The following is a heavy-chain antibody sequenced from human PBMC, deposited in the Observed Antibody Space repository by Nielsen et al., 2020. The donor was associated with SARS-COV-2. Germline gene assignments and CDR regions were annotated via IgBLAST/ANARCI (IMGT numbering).Heavy chain of an antibody. CDR1: GYTFTSYA. J-gene: IGHJ4*02. V-gene: IGHV7-4-1*02. D-gene: IGHD6-13*01. CDR3: ARVSQQQLVSGDFDY. CDR2: INTNTGNP. Sequence: SVKVSCKASGYTFTSYAMNWVRQAPGQGLEWMGWINTNTGNPTYAQGFTGRFVFSLDTSVSTAYLQISSLKAEDTAVYYCARVSQQQLVSGDFDYWGQGTLVTVSS.